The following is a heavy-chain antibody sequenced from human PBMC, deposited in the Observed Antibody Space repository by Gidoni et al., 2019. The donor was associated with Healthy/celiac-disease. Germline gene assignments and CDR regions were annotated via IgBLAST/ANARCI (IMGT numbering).Heavy chain of an antibody. D-gene: IGHD5-12*01. CDR1: GGTFSSYA. CDR3: ARGGSGYDYGWYNWFDP. Sequence: QVQLVQSGAEVKKPGSSVKVSCKASGGTFSSYAISWVRQAPGQGLEWMGGIIPIFGTANYAQKVQGRVTITADESTSTAYMELSSLRSEDTAVYYCARGGSGYDYGWYNWFDPWGQGTLVTVSS. CDR2: IIPIFGTA. V-gene: IGHV1-69*01. J-gene: IGHJ5*02.